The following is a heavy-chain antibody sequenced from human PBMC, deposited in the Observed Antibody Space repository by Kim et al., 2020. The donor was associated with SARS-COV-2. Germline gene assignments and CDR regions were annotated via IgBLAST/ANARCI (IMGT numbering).Heavy chain of an antibody. J-gene: IGHJ3*02. Sequence: GGSLRLSCAASGFTFSSFDMHWVRQAPGKGLEWVAVIRYDGSNKYYADSVKGRSTISRDTSNNTLYLQMDSLRAEDTAVYYCRVVLIPDASDIWGQGTLVIVSS. CDR2: IRYDGSNK. CDR3: RVVLIPDASDI. V-gene: IGHV3-30*02. D-gene: IGHD3-22*01. CDR1: GFTFSSFD.